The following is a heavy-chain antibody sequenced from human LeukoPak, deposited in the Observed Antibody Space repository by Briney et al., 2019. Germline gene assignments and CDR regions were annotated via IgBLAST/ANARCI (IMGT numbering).Heavy chain of an antibody. Sequence: GGSLRLSCAASGFTFSSYGMHWVRQAPGKGLEWVAFIRYDGSNKYYADSVKGRFTISRDNSKNTLFLQMSGLRPDDSAVYYCSSAAAGQPDYWGQGTLVTVSS. V-gene: IGHV3-30*02. J-gene: IGHJ4*02. D-gene: IGHD6-25*01. CDR2: IRYDGSNK. CDR1: GFTFSSYG. CDR3: SSAAAGQPDY.